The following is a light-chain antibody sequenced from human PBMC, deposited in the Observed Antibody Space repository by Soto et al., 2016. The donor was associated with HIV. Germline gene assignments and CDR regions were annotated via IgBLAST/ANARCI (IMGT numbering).Light chain of an antibody. CDR3: QSVDSSGTYRV. V-gene: IGLV3-25*03. CDR1: ALPKQY. Sequence: SYELTQPPSVSVSPGQTARISCSGDALPKQYAFWYQQKLGQAPVLMIYKDTERPSGIPERFSGSSSGTTVTLTISGVQAEDEADYYCQSVDSSGTYRVFGGGTKLTVL. J-gene: IGLJ2*01. CDR2: KDT.